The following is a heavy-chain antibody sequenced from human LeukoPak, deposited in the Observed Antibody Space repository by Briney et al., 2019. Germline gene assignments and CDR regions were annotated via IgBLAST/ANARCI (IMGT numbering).Heavy chain of an antibody. CDR2: IRYDGNNK. Sequence: GGSLRPSCAASGFTFSNYNMHWVRQAPGKGLEWVAFIRYDGNNKYYADSVKGRFSISRDNAKNSLYLQMNSLRAEDTAVYYCARVGTLLWSGYFQHWGQGTLVTVSS. J-gene: IGHJ1*01. D-gene: IGHD3-10*01. V-gene: IGHV3-30*02. CDR3: ARVGTLLWSGYFQH. CDR1: GFTFSNYN.